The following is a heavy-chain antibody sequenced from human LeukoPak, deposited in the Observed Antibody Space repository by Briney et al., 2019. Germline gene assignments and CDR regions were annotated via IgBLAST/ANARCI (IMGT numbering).Heavy chain of an antibody. Sequence: GASVKVSCKASGYTFTGYYMHWVRQAPGQGLEWMGWINPNSGGTNYAQKFQGRVTMTRDTSISTAYMELSRLRSDDTAVYYCATLFGVVIMTAFDIWGQGTMVTVSS. CDR2: INPNSGGT. J-gene: IGHJ3*02. V-gene: IGHV1-2*02. CDR3: ATLFGVVIMTAFDI. CDR1: GYTFTGYY. D-gene: IGHD3-3*01.